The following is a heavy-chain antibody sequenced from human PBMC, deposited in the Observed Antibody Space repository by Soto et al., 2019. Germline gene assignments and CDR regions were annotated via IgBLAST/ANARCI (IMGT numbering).Heavy chain of an antibody. V-gene: IGHV4-59*01. J-gene: IGHJ4*02. CDR1: GGSISSYY. Sequence: SETLSLTCTVSGGSISSYYWSWIRQPPGKGLEWIGYIYYSGSTNYNPSLKSRVTISVDTSKNQFSLKLSSVTAADTAVYYCASGSNWNDFDYCGQGTL. D-gene: IGHD1-1*01. CDR2: IYYSGST. CDR3: ASGSNWNDFDY.